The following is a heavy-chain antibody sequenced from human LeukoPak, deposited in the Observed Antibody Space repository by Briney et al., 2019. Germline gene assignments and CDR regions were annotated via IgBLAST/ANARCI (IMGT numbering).Heavy chain of an antibody. D-gene: IGHD3-16*01. CDR2: ISAYNGNT. CDR3: ARDPLGGAVADNWFDP. J-gene: IGHJ5*02. CDR1: GYTFTSYG. Sequence: ASVKVSCKASGYTFTSYGISWVRQAPGQGLEWMGWISAYNGNTNYAQKLQGRVTMTTDTSTSTAYMELRSRRSDDTAVYYCARDPLGGAVADNWFDPWGQGTLVTVSS. V-gene: IGHV1-18*04.